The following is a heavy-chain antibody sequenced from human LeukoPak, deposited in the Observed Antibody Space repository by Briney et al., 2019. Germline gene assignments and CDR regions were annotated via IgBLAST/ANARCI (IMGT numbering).Heavy chain of an antibody. CDR2: IRGNGHGT. CDR3: ARASITASGPHDVYDM. V-gene: IGHV3-64*02. Sequence: GGPLGFSVAAPGFSFVSLPMHWVRQAPGKELEYVSLIRGNGHGTWYGDSVKGRFSISRDNSEQMLYLQMGSLRAEDMAVYFCARASITASGPHDVYDMWGRGTMVTVSS. D-gene: IGHD6-13*01. J-gene: IGHJ3*02. CDR1: GFSFVSLP.